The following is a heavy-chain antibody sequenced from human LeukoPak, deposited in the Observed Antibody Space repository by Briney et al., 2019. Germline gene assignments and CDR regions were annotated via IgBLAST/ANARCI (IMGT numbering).Heavy chain of an antibody. CDR3: AETGSMGLRIDY. J-gene: IGHJ4*02. CDR2: IYYSGST. V-gene: IGHV4-31*03. D-gene: IGHD7-27*01. Sequence: SETLSLTCTVSGGSISSGGYYWSWIRQHPGKGLEWIGYIYYSGSTYYNPSLKSRVTISVDTSKNQFSLKLSSVTAADTAVYYCAETGSMGLRIDYWGRGTLVTVSS. CDR1: GGSISSGGYY.